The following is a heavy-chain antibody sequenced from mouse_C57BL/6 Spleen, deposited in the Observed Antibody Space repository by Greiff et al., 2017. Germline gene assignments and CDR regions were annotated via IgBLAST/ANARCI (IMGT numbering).Heavy chain of an antibody. CDR1: GFNIKDDY. Sequence: VQLQQSGAELVRPGASVKLSCTASGFNIKDDYMHWVKQRPEQGLEWIGWIDPENGDTEYASKFQGKATITADTSSDTAYLQLDSLTSKDTAVYYCTTLLDGYFEFGYWGHGALVTVSA. J-gene: IGHJ3*01. V-gene: IGHV14-4*01. CDR2: IDPENGDT. CDR3: TTLLDGYFEFGY. D-gene: IGHD2-3*01.